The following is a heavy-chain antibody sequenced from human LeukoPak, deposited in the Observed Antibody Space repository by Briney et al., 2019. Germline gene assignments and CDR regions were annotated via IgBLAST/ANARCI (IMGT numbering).Heavy chain of an antibody. J-gene: IGHJ4*02. CDR2: ISSSSSSI. CDR3: ATRISGSGRDPFDY. Sequence: GGSLRLSCAASGFSFTSYSMYWVRQAPGKGLEWVSSISSSSSSIYYVDSVKGRFTISRDNAKNSLYLQMNSLGAEDTAVYYCATRISGSGRDPFDYWGQGTLVTVSS. CDR1: GFSFTSYS. D-gene: IGHD3-10*01. V-gene: IGHV3-21*01.